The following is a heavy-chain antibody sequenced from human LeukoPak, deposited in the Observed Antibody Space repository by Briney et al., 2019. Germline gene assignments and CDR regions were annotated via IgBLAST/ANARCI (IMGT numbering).Heavy chain of an antibody. Sequence: GGSLRLSCAASGFTFSSYAMSWVRQAPGKGLEWVSAISGSGGSTYYADSVKGRFTISRDNARNSLYLQMNSLRAEDTAVYYCARGSGGVVVPAAYYYYYGMDVWGQGTTVTVSS. D-gene: IGHD2-2*01. CDR2: ISGSGGST. V-gene: IGHV3-23*01. CDR3: ARGSGGVVVPAAYYYYYGMDV. J-gene: IGHJ6*02. CDR1: GFTFSSYA.